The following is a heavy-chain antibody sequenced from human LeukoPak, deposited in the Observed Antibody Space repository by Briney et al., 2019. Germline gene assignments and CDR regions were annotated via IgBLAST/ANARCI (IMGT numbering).Heavy chain of an antibody. D-gene: IGHD3-22*01. Sequence: SETLSLTCTVSGGSISSYYWSWIRQPPGKGLEWIGYIYYSGSTNYNPSLKSRVTISVDTSKNQFSLKLSSVTAADTAVYYCARGGWWGSSGYPFDYWGQGTLVTVSS. CDR1: GGSISSYY. J-gene: IGHJ4*02. V-gene: IGHV4-59*01. CDR3: ARGGWWGSSGYPFDY. CDR2: IYYSGST.